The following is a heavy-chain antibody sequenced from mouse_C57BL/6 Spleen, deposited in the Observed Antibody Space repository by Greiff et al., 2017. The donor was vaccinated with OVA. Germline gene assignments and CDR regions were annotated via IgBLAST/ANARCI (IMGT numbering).Heavy chain of an antibody. V-gene: IGHV1-64*01. CDR3: ARAENYNGPRYFDV. J-gene: IGHJ1*03. D-gene: IGHD1-1*01. CDR1: GYTFTSYW. CDR2: IHPNSGST. Sequence: VQLQQPGAELVKPGASVKLSCKASGYTFTSYWMHWVKQRPGQGLEWIGMIHPNSGSTNYNEKFKGKATLTVDKSSSTAYMQLSSLTSEDSAVYYWARAENYNGPRYFDVWGKGTTVTVSS.